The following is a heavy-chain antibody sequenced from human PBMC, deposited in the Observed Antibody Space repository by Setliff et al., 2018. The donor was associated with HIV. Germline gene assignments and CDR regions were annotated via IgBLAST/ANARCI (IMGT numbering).Heavy chain of an antibody. CDR3: ARDQTGVAAAAFGGGSAWSDEGFDI. D-gene: IGHD6-13*01. Sequence: SVKVSCKASGGTFSSYGISWVRQAPGQGLEWMGAIIPIIATTNYAQKFQGRVTFTADESTSTAYMELSSLSSEDTAVYYCARDQTGVAAAAFGGGSAWSDEGFDIWGQGTMVTVSS. CDR1: GGTFSSYG. CDR2: IIPIIATT. J-gene: IGHJ3*02. V-gene: IGHV1-69*13.